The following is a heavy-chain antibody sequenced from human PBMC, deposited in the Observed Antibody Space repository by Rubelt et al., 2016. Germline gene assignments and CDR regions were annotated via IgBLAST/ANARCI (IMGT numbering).Heavy chain of an antibody. D-gene: IGHD6-13*01. J-gene: IGHJ3*02. CDR2: IWYDESNK. V-gene: IGHV3-33*01. CDR3: ARDFQWGYSSPGDAFDI. Sequence: QVQLVESGGGVVQPGRSLRLSCAASGFTFSSYGMHWVRQAPGKGLEWVAVIWYDESNKYYADSVKGRFTISRDNSKNTLYLQMNSLRAEDTAVYYCARDFQWGYSSPGDAFDIWGQGTMVTVSS. CDR1: GFTFSSYG.